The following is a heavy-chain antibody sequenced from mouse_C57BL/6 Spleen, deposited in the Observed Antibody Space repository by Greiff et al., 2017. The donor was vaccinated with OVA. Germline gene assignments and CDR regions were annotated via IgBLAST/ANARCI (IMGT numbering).Heavy chain of an antibody. D-gene: IGHD4-1*01. CDR1: GFTFSSYT. J-gene: IGHJ4*01. CDR3: ARTTGTHAMDY. V-gene: IGHV5-9*01. CDR2: ISGGGGNT. Sequence: EVKVVESGGGLVKPGGSLKLSCAASGFTFSSYTMSWVRQTPEKRLEWVATISGGGGNTYYPDSVKGRFTISRDNAKNTLYLQMSSLRSEDTALYYCARTTGTHAMDYWGQGTSVTVSS.